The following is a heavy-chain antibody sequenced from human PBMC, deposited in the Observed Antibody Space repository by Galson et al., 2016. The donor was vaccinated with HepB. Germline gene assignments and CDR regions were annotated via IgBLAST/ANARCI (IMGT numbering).Heavy chain of an antibody. Sequence: SLTCNVSGGSISSYFWSWIRQSPGKGLEWIGYIYKSGSTNYSPSLKSRVTISVDTSKNQFSLKLRSVTAADTAFYYCARGVTGTPYFDFWGQGALVTVSS. V-gene: IGHV4-59*01. CDR1: GGSISSYF. CDR2: IYKSGST. CDR3: ARGVTGTPYFDF. J-gene: IGHJ4*02. D-gene: IGHD2-21*02.